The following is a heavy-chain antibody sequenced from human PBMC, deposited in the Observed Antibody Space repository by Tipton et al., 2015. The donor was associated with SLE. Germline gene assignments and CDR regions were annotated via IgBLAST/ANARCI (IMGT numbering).Heavy chain of an antibody. Sequence: TLSLTCTVSGGSISSSNHYWGWIRQPPGKGLEWIGSIFYTGSTYYNPSLKGRVSFSIDTSKHQFSLKLNSVTAADTAVYYCARRHYSGPFDSWGQGTLVTVSS. J-gene: IGHJ4*02. CDR2: IFYTGST. V-gene: IGHV4-39*07. CDR3: ARRHYSGPFDS. CDR1: GGSISSSNHY. D-gene: IGHD5-12*01.